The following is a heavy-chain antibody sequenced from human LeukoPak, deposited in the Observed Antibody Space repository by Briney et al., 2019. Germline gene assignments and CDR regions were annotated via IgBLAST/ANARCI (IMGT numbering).Heavy chain of an antibody. CDR2: ISSGSTYI. CDR1: GFTFSDYS. D-gene: IGHD3-10*01. Sequence: GGSLRLSCGASGFTFSDYSMNWVRQAPGKGPEWVSSISSGSTYIYYADSVKGRFTISRDNAKNSLYLQMNSLRAEDTAVYYCAREVLMGPRYFDYWGQGTLVTVSS. CDR3: AREVLMGPRYFDY. J-gene: IGHJ4*02. V-gene: IGHV3-21*01.